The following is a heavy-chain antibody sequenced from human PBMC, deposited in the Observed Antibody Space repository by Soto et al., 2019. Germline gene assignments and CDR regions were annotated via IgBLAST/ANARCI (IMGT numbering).Heavy chain of an antibody. V-gene: IGHV3-11*01. J-gene: IGHJ5*01. Sequence: NPGGSLRLSCGASGFTFSDDYMSWIRQAPGKWLESVSYISSSGGTIYYADSVKGRFTISRDNAKNSLFLQMNSLRADDTAVYYCARASSPRDPWLDSWGQGTLVTVSS. CDR2: ISSSGGTI. CDR1: GFTFSDDY. CDR3: ARASSPRDPWLDS. D-gene: IGHD2-15*01.